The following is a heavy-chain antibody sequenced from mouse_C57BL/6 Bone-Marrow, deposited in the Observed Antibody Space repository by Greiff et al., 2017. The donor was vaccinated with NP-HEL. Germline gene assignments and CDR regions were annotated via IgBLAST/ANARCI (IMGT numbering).Heavy chain of an antibody. CDR1: GYTFTDYY. J-gene: IGHJ3*01. CDR3: ARSDGYYVFAY. CDR2: IYPGSGNT. Sequence: QVQLKQSGAELVRPGASVKLSCKASGYTFTDYYINWVKQRPGQGLEWIARIYPGSGNTYYNEKFKGKATLTAEKSSSTAYMQLSSLTSEDSAVYFCARSDGYYVFAYWGQGTLVTVSA. V-gene: IGHV1-76*01. D-gene: IGHD2-3*01.